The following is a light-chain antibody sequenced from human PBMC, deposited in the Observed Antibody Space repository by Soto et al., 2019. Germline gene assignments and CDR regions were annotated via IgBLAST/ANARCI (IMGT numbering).Light chain of an antibody. V-gene: IGKV1-5*03. CDR2: KAS. Sequence: DIQMTQSPSTTSASVGDRVTITFRASQSISNRLAWYQQKPGKAPKLLIYKASNLESGVPSRFSGSGSGTEFTLTISSLQPDDFATYYCQQYDSYSSFGGGTKVDIK. CDR1: QSISNR. J-gene: IGKJ4*01. CDR3: QQYDSYSS.